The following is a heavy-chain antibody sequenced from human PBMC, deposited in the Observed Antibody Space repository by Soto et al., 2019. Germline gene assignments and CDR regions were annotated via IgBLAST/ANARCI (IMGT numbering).Heavy chain of an antibody. CDR1: GDPISNYY. V-gene: IGHV4-59*01. D-gene: IGHD6-19*01. Sequence: SETLSLTCTVPGDPISNYYWTWIRQPPGKGLEWIGCFYNSGNTNYNPSLKSRVTISVDTSNNQFSLRVNSVTAADTAVYYCASTKKWLAFDYWGHGALVTVSS. J-gene: IGHJ4*01. CDR2: FYNSGNT. CDR3: ASTKKWLAFDY.